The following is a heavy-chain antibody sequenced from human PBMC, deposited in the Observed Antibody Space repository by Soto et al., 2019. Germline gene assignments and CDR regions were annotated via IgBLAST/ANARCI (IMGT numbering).Heavy chain of an antibody. CDR1: GGSISSGGYY. CDR3: ARDRGRYFDWLELHSGYYYYGMDV. Sequence: QVQLQESGPGLVKPLQTLSLTCTVSGGSISSGGYYWSWIRQHPGKGLEWIGYIYYSGSTYYNPSLKSRVTISVDTSKNQFSLKLSSVTAADTAVYYCARDRGRYFDWLELHSGYYYYGMDVWGQGTTVTVSS. J-gene: IGHJ6*02. CDR2: IYYSGST. V-gene: IGHV4-31*03. D-gene: IGHD3-9*01.